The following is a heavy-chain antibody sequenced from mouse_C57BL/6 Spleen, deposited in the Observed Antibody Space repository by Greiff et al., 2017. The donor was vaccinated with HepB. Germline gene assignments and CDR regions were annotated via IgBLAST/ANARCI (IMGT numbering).Heavy chain of an antibody. CDR2: IWSGGST. D-gene: IGHD2-14*01. CDR1: GFSLTSYG. V-gene: IGHV2-2*01. J-gene: IGHJ4*01. Sequence: VKLVESGPGLVQPSQSLSITCTVSGFSLTSYGVHWVRQSPGKGLEWLGVIWSGGSTDYNAAFISRLSISKDNSKSQVFFKMNSLQADDTAIYYCARGGYDEGYYAMDYWGQGTSVTVSS. CDR3: ARGGYDEGYYAMDY.